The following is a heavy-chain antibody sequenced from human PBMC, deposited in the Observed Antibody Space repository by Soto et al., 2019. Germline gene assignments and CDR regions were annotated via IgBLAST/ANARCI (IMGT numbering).Heavy chain of an antibody. J-gene: IGHJ2*01. D-gene: IGHD1-1*01. CDR2: IIPILGIA. CDR3: AREEGVDNYNIWYFDL. Sequence: SVKVSCKASGGTFSSYTISWVRQAPGQGLEWMGRIIPILGIANYAQKFQGRVTITADKSTSTAYMELSSLRSEDTAVYYCAREEGVDNYNIWYFDLWGRGTLVTVSS. CDR1: GGTFSSYT. V-gene: IGHV1-69*04.